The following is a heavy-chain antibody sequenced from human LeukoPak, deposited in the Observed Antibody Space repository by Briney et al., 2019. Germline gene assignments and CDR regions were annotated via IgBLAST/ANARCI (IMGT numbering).Heavy chain of an antibody. J-gene: IGHJ3*01. CDR2: IWYDGSNK. CDR1: GFTFSSYG. V-gene: IGHV3-33*06. D-gene: IGHD1-1*01. Sequence: GGSLRLSCAASGFTFSSYGMHWVRQAPGKGLEGVAVIWYDGSNKYYADSVKGRFTISRDNSKNTLYLQMNSLRADDTAVYYCAKDLLSGERGTWGQGTMVTVSS. CDR3: AKDLLSGERGT.